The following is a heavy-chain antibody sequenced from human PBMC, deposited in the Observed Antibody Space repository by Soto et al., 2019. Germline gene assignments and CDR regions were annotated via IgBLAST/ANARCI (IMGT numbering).Heavy chain of an antibody. J-gene: IGHJ6*03. D-gene: IGHD4-17*01. Sequence: VQLVQSGAEVKKPGSSVKVSCKASGDTFSRHTISWVLQAPGQGLEWMRRIIPSLGIANYAQKFQGRVTITGDKSTSTAYMDLSNLRSEDTAVYYCARVAEMGTVTKGYYYYMDVWRKGTTVTVSS. CDR1: GDTFSRHT. CDR2: IIPSLGIA. V-gene: IGHV1-69*02. CDR3: ARVAEMGTVTKGYYYYMDV.